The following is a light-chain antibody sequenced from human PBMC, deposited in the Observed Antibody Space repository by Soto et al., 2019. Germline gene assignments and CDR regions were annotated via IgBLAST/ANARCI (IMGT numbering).Light chain of an antibody. V-gene: IGKV3-20*01. J-gene: IGKJ5*01. Sequence: ETVLTQSPGTLSLSPGERATLSCRASQSVSSNYVVWYQQKPGQAPRLLISGVSTRATGIPDRFSGSGSGTDFTLTISRLESEDVAVYYCQQYAPSPAITFGQGTRVEIK. CDR3: QQYAPSPAIT. CDR2: GVS. CDR1: QSVSSNY.